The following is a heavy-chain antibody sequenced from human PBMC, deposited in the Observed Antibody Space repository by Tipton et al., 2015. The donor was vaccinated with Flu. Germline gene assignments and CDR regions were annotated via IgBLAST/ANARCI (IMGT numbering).Heavy chain of an antibody. V-gene: IGHV4-38-2*02. CDR3: ARRDYSNYVSEPKNWFDS. CDR1: GDSIRSNYY. J-gene: IGHJ5*01. Sequence: LSLTCTVSGDSIRSNYYWAWIRQPPGKGLEWICQISRSGSTYYNSSLQSRVTLSVDSSRNQFSLKVRSVTASDTAIYYCARRDYSNYVSEPKNWFDSWGQGTLVTVSS. CDR2: ISRSGST. D-gene: IGHD4-11*01.